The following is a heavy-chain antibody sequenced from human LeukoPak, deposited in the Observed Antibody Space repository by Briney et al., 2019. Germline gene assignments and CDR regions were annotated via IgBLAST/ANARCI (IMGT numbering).Heavy chain of an antibody. V-gene: IGHV6-1*01. Sequence: PSQTLSLTCDISGDSVSSNSAAWNWLRQSPSRGLEWLGRPFYRSKWYNEYEVSLKSRLTINADTSKNHFSLQLNSVTPEHTAVYYCARSGGTAIGNYERATFDYWGQGTLVTVSS. D-gene: IGHD1-7*01. CDR3: ARSGGTAIGNYERATFDY. CDR1: GDSVSSNSAA. J-gene: IGHJ4*02. CDR2: PFYRSKWYN.